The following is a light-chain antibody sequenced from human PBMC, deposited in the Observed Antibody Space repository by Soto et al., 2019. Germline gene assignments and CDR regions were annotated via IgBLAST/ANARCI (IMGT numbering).Light chain of an antibody. CDR1: SSNIGVNS. Sequence: QSVMTQPPSVSAAPGQKVTISCSGSSSNIGVNSVSWYQQLPGTAPKLLIYDDNKRPSGIPDRFSGSKSGTSATLGITGFQSGDEADYYCGSWDSSLSAYVFATGTEVTVL. CDR3: GSWDSSLSAYV. V-gene: IGLV1-51*01. CDR2: DDN. J-gene: IGLJ1*01.